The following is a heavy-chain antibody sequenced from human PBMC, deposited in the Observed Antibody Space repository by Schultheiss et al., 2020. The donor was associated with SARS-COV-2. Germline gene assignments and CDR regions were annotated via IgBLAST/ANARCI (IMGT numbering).Heavy chain of an antibody. CDR1: GFTFSDYY. CDR2: ISSSSSTI. J-gene: IGHJ3*02. V-gene: IGHV3-48*02. Sequence: GESLKISCAASGFTFSDYYMTWVRQAPGKGLEWVSYISSSSSTIYYADSVKGRFTISRDNAKNSLYLQMNSLRDEDTAVYYCARDDPITGTDDAFDIWGQGTMVTVSS. D-gene: IGHD1-20*01. CDR3: ARDDPITGTDDAFDI.